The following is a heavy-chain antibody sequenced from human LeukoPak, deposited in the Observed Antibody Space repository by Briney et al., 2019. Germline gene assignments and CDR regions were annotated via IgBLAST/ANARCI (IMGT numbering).Heavy chain of an antibody. CDR1: GYTFTGYX. CDR3: ARDLRPSYGDYVNWFDP. D-gene: IGHD4-17*01. Sequence: ASVMVSCKASGYTFTGYXXXXXXXXPXXGXXXXXXXXPNSGGTNYAQKFQGXVTMTRDTSISTAYMELSRLRSDDTAVYYCARDLRPSYGDYVNWFDPWGQGTLVTVSS. V-gene: IGHV1-2*02. J-gene: IGHJ5*02. CDR2: XXPNSGGT.